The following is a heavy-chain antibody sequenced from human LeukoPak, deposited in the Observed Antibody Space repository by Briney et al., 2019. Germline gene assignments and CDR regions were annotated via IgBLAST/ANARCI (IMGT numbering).Heavy chain of an antibody. D-gene: IGHD6-6*01. V-gene: IGHV3-21*01. CDR1: GFTFSSYS. Sequence: GGSLRLSCAASGFTFSSYSMNWVRQAPGKGLEWVSSISSSSSYIYYADSVKGRFTISRDNAKNSLYLQMNSLRAEDTAVYYCARDRALEYSSSSRRWVGYYFDYWGQGTLVTVSS. J-gene: IGHJ4*02. CDR3: ARDRALEYSSSSRRWVGYYFDY. CDR2: ISSSSSYI.